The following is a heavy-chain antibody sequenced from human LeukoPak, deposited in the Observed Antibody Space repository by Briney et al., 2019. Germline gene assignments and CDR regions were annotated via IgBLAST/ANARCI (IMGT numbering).Heavy chain of an antibody. D-gene: IGHD3-22*01. CDR1: GGSISSDNYS. J-gene: IGHJ5*02. Sequence: PSETMSLTCTVSGGSISSDNYSWSWIRQPAGKGLEWIGRVYTSGSTNYNPSLKSRVTISVDTSKKQFSLKLSSVTAADTAVYYCAREKIGYYDGSGRGWFDPWGQGTLVTVSS. CDR3: AREKIGYYDGSGRGWFDP. V-gene: IGHV4-61*02. CDR2: VYTSGST.